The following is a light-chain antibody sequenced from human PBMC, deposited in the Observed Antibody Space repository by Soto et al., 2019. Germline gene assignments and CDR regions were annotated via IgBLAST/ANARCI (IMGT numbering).Light chain of an antibody. V-gene: IGKV3-20*01. CDR1: QSVDSTY. CDR2: AAS. CDR3: QQYNDWPFT. Sequence: EIVLTQSPGTLSLSPGERATLSCRASQSVDSTYLAWYQQKPGQAPRLLIYAASSRAAGIPDRFSGSGSGTDFTLTISRLEPEDFAVYYCQQYNDWPFTFGPGPKVDIK. J-gene: IGKJ3*01.